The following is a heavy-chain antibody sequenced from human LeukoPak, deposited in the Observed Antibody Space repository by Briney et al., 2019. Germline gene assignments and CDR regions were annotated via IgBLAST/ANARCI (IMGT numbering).Heavy chain of an antibody. D-gene: IGHD1-26*01. CDR1: GYTFTYYY. V-gene: IGHV1-2*02. J-gene: IGHJ4*02. Sequence: ASVKVSCKTSGYTFTYYYVYWVRQAPGQGLEWMGWINPNIGGTYYSQNFQGRVTMTRDTSITTAYMELTRLTSDDTAVYYCVRDTHVTSTHSRGTFWGQGTLVTVSS. CDR2: INPNIGGT. CDR3: VRDTHVTSTHSRGTF.